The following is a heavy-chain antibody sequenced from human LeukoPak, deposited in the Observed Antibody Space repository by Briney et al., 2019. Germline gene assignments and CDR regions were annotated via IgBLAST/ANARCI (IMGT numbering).Heavy chain of an antibody. V-gene: IGHV4-34*01. CDR3: ASGYSLDY. CDR1: GGPFSGYY. Sequence: SETLSLTCAVYGGPFSGYYWSWIRQPPGKGLEWIGEINHSGSTNYNPSLKSRVTISVDTSKNQFSLKLSSVTAADTAVYYCASGYSLDYWGQGTLVTVSS. J-gene: IGHJ4*02. CDR2: INHSGST. D-gene: IGHD1-26*01.